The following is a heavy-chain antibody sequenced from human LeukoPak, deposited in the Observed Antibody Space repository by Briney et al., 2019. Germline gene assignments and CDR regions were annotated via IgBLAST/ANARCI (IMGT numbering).Heavy chain of an antibody. Sequence: GGSLGFSCAAPGFTFSSYEMTWVRQAPGKGLEWVSYISGSGSTIYYADSVKGRFTISRDNAKNSLYLQMNSLRAEDTAVYYCTRDPQNDYWGQGTLVTVSS. CDR3: TRDPQNDY. J-gene: IGHJ4*02. CDR2: ISGSGSTI. CDR1: GFTFSSYE. V-gene: IGHV3-48*03.